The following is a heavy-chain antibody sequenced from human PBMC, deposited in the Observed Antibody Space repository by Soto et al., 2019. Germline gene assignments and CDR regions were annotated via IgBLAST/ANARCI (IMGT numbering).Heavy chain of an antibody. J-gene: IGHJ3*02. CDR3: ARDRGDWRRVDAFDI. CDR2: IIPIFGTA. V-gene: IGHV1-69*01. CDR1: GGTFSSYA. Sequence: QVQLVQSGAEVKKPGSSVKVSCKASGGTFSSYAISWVRQAPGHGLEWMGGIIPIFGTANYAQKFQGRVTITAHESTSTAYKELSSLRSEHTAVYYCARDRGDWRRVDAFDIRGQGTMVTVSS. D-gene: IGHD2-21*02.